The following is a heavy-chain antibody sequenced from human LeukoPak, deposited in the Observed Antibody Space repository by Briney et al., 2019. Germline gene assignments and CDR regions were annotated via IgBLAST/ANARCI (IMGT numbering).Heavy chain of an antibody. D-gene: IGHD5/OR15-5a*01. V-gene: IGHV4-34*01. J-gene: IGHJ5*01. CDR2: NNHIGNI. CDR3: AKGVWAPRFDS. Sequence: SQTLSLTCAVYGASSSYDYWSWIRQAPGKGLEWIGENNHIGNITYTPSLKSLVTLSAEKSKSQFSLRLTSVTAADTAVYYCAKGVWAPRFDSWGQGALVTVSS. CDR1: GASSSYDY.